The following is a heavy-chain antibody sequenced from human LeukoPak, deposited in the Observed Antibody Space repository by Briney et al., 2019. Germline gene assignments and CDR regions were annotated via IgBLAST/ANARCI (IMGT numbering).Heavy chain of an antibody. CDR2: LHYTGST. Sequence: SETLSLTCTVSGDSISPYYWGWIRQPPGKGLEWIGYLHYTGSTNYNPSLKSRVTISVDTSKNQFSLELSSVTAADTAVYYCSRRSRAAAGGAFDIWGQGTRVTVSS. CDR1: GDSISPYY. J-gene: IGHJ3*02. CDR3: SRRSRAAAGGAFDI. D-gene: IGHD6-13*01. V-gene: IGHV4-59*01.